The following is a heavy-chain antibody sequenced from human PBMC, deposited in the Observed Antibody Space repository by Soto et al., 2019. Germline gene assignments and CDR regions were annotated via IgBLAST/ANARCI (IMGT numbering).Heavy chain of an antibody. V-gene: IGHV1-18*04. CDR1: GYTFTSYG. Sequence: ASVKVSCKASGYTFTSYGISWVRQAPGRGLEWMGWISAYNGNTNYAQKLQGRVTMTTDTSTSTAYMELRSLRSDDTAVYYCARDCSSTSCYAHYYYGMDVWGQGTTVTVSS. CDR3: ARDCSSTSCYAHYYYGMDV. D-gene: IGHD2-2*01. J-gene: IGHJ6*02. CDR2: ISAYNGNT.